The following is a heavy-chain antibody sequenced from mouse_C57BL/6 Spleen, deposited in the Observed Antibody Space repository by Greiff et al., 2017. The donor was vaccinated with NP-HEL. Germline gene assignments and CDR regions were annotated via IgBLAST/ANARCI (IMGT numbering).Heavy chain of an antibody. J-gene: IGHJ3*01. CDR2: ISNGGGST. Sequence: DVKLVESGGGLVQPGGSLKLSCAASGFTFSDYYMYWVRQTPEKRLEWVAYISNGGGSTYYPDTVKGRFTISRDNAKNTLYLQMSRLKSEDTAMYYCARGESWFAYWGQGTLVTVSA. V-gene: IGHV5-12*01. CDR3: ARGESWFAY. CDR1: GFTFSDYY.